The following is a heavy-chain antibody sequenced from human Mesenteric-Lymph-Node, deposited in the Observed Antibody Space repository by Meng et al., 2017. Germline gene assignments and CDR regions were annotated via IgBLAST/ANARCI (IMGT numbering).Heavy chain of an antibody. J-gene: IGHJ4*02. D-gene: IGHD1-26*01. V-gene: IGHV1-2*06. CDR3: TISGSSVDY. CDR2: INPKNGGT. Sequence: QVQLMQSGAEGKTPGAPVKVSCKASGYTFTAYFLHWVRQAPGQGLEFVGRINPKNGGTDYLQKFKGRVTMTRDTSISTAYMELNSLRSDDTAVYYCTISGSSVDYWGQGTLVTVSS. CDR1: GYTFTAYF.